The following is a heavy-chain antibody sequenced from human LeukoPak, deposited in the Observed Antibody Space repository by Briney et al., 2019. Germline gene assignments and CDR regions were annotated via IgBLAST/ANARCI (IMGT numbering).Heavy chain of an antibody. Sequence: PSETLSLTCAVYGGSFSGYYWNWIRQPPGKGLEWIGEINHSGRSNHNPSLNSRGTISVVQSKSQFSLKLNCGTAADPAAYYFVKSNGYGLIDIWGQGTMVTVSS. CDR3: VKSNGYGLIDI. V-gene: IGHV4-34*01. CDR1: GGSFSGYY. CDR2: INHSGRS. J-gene: IGHJ3*02. D-gene: IGHD3-10*01.